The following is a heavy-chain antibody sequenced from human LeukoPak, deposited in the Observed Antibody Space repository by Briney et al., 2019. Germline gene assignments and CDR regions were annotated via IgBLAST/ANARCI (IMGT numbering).Heavy chain of an antibody. V-gene: IGHV3-15*01. J-gene: IGHJ4*02. D-gene: IGHD3-10*01. CDR3: TTVETATYYGSGSYYPY. CDR2: IKSKTDGGTT. CDR1: GFTFSNAW. Sequence: PGGSLRLSCVASGFTFSNAWMSWVRQAPGKGLEWVGRIKSKTDGGTTDYAAPVKGRFTISRDDSKNTLYLQMNSLKTEDTAVYYCTTVETATYYGSGSYYPYWGQGTLVTVSS.